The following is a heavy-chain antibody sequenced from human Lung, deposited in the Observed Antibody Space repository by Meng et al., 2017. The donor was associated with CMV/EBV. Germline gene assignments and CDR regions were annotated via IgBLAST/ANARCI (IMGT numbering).Heavy chain of an antibody. CDR1: EYTFTSQY. J-gene: IGHJ6*02. CDR3: ARDPRLSTYYDFWSGYKNGMDV. D-gene: IGHD3-3*01. Sequence: SVXVSXXASEYTFTSQYMHWVRQAPGQGLEWMGIINPSGGSTSYAQKFQGRVTMTRDTSTSTVYMELSSLRSEDTAVYYCARDPRLSTYYDFWSGYKNGMDVWGQGTTVXVSS. CDR2: INPSGGST. V-gene: IGHV1-46*01.